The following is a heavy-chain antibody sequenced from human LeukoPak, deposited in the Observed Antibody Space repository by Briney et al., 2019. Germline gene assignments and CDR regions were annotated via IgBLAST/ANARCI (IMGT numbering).Heavy chain of an antibody. J-gene: IGHJ4*02. CDR1: GFSLTTSGVG. CDR2: VYGDDDK. Sequence: KESGPPLVKPTQTLTLTCTFSGFSLTTSGVGVGWIRQPPGKALEWLALVYGDDDKRYSPSLKTRLTITKDTSKNQVVLTMTDMDPVDTATYYCAHLKYSYLYPNFDYWGQGTLVTVSS. CDR3: AHLKYSYLYPNFDY. V-gene: IGHV2-5*02. D-gene: IGHD5-18*01.